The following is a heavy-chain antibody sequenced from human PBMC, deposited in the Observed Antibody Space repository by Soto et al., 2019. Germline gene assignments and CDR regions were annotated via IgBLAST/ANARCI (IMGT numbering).Heavy chain of an antibody. D-gene: IGHD4-17*01. CDR3: ASPHYGDYNDAFDI. J-gene: IGHJ3*02. CDR1: GFTFSSYS. V-gene: IGHV3-48*04. CDR2: ISSSGSTI. Sequence: GGSLRLSCAASGFTFSSYSMSWIRQAPGKGLEWVSYISSSGSTIYYADSVKGRFTISRDNAKNSLYLQMNSLRAEDTAVYYCASPHYGDYNDAFDIWGQGTMVTVSS.